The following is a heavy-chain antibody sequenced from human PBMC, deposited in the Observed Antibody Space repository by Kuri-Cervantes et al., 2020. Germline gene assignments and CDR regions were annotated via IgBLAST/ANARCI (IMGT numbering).Heavy chain of an antibody. CDR2: INAGNGIT. V-gene: IGHV1-3*01. CDR3: ARGGGSDFDY. Sequence: ASVKVSCKASGYTFTSYAMHWVRQAPGQRLEWMGWINAGNGITKYSQKFQGRVTITRDTSASTAYMELSSLRSEDTAVYYCARGGGSDFDYWGQGTLVTVSS. CDR1: GYTFTSYA. D-gene: IGHD3-10*01. J-gene: IGHJ4*02.